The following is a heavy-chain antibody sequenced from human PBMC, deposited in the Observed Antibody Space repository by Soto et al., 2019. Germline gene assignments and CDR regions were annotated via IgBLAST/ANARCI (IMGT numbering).Heavy chain of an antibody. J-gene: IGHJ5*02. CDR1: GISLSTTGVG. Sequence: QITLKESGPTLVKPTQPLTLTCTFSGISLSTTGVGVAWIRQPPGKALEWLALIYWDDDKRYSPSLKSRLTITTDNSKTQVVLTLTNMDPVDTATYYCAHGRTWNYFDPWGQGTLVTVSS. D-gene: IGHD1-7*01. CDR3: AHGRTWNYFDP. V-gene: IGHV2-5*02. CDR2: IYWDDDK.